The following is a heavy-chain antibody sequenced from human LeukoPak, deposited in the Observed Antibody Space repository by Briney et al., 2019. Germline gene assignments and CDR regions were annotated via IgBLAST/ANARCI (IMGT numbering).Heavy chain of an antibody. J-gene: IGHJ6*03. CDR3: AISCSGGSCYSEGNYYMDV. Sequence: ASVKVSCKASGYTFTGYYMHWVRQAPGQGLEWMGWINTNSGGTNYAQKFHGRVTMTRDTSNSTANMELGSLRSDDTAVYYCAISCSGGSCYSEGNYYMDVWGKGTTVTVSS. V-gene: IGHV1-2*02. CDR1: GYTFTGYY. CDR2: INTNSGGT. D-gene: IGHD2-15*01.